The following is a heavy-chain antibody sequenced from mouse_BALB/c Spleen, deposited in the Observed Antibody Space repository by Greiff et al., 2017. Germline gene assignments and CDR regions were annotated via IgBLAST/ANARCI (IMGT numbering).Heavy chain of an antibody. CDR2: INPSSGYT. D-gene: IGHD2-4*01. V-gene: IGHV1-4*01. CDR1: GYTFTSYT. Sequence: VQLQQSGAELARPGASVKMSCKASGYTFTSYTMHWVKQRPGQGLEWIGFINPSSGYTNYNQKFKDKATLTADKSSSTAYMQLSSLTSEDSAVYYCARSTMITNWYFDVWGAGTTVTVSS. CDR3: ARSTMITNWYFDV. J-gene: IGHJ1*01.